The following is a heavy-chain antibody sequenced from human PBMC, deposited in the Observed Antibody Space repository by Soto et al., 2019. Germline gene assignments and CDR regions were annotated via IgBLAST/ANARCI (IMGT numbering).Heavy chain of an antibody. D-gene: IGHD3-10*01. CDR1: GYTFTTYA. CDR3: AREAPYLGSGIYGDGMDV. CDR2: INAGNGNT. J-gene: IGHJ6*02. Sequence: QVQLVQSGAEVKKPGASVKVSCKASGYTFTTYAIHWVRQAPGQGLEWMGWINAGNGNTKFSQKFQGRVTITMDTSASTAYMELSSLRSEDTAVYYCAREAPYLGSGIYGDGMDVWGQGTTVTVSS. V-gene: IGHV1-3*01.